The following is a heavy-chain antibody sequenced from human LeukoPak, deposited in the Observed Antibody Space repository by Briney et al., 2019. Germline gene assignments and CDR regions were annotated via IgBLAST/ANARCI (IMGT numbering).Heavy chain of an antibody. CDR1: GYTFTGCY. D-gene: IGHD6-19*01. CDR3: ATTAQWPDYFDY. Sequence: ASVKVSCKASGYTFTGCYMHWVRQAPGQGLEWMGWINPNSGGTNYAQKFQGRVTMTTDTSISTAYMELSRLRSDDTAVYYCATTAQWPDYFDYWGQGTLVTVSS. J-gene: IGHJ4*02. V-gene: IGHV1-2*02. CDR2: INPNSGGT.